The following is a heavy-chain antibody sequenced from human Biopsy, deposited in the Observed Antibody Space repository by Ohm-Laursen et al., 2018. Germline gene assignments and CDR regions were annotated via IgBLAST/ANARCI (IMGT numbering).Heavy chain of an antibody. J-gene: IGHJ6*02. V-gene: IGHV4-59*01. CDR2: IYYSGST. CDR3: ARATNSTGWPYYYFYGMDV. CDR1: GGSISSDY. Sequence: GTLSLTCAVSGGSISSDYWSWIRQTPGKGLEWIGYIYYSGSTNYNPSLKSRVTISVDTSKNQFSLRLNSVTATDTAVYYCARATNSTGWPYYYFYGMDVRGQGTTVTVSS. D-gene: IGHD2/OR15-2a*01.